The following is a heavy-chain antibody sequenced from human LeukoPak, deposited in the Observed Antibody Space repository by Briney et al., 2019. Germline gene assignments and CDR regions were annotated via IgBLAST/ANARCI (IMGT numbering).Heavy chain of an antibody. Sequence: GESLKISCKGSGYSFTTYYITWVRQMPGKGLEWMGRIDPSDSYTNYSPSFQGQVTISADKSISTAYLRWSSLKASDTAMYYCARRYCSSTSCNPYFFDYWGQGTLVTVSS. D-gene: IGHD2-2*01. J-gene: IGHJ4*02. CDR2: IDPSDSYT. V-gene: IGHV5-10-1*04. CDR1: GYSFTTYY. CDR3: ARRYCSSTSCNPYFFDY.